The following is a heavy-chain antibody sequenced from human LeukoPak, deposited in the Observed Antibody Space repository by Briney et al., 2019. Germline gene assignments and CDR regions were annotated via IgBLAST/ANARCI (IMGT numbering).Heavy chain of an antibody. CDR3: ARARIAAAGYYWYFDL. Sequence: SETLSLTCTVSGGSISSSNWWGWVRQPPGKGLEWIGEIYHSGGTNYNPSLKSRGTISVDKSKNQFSLKLSSVTAADTAVYYCARARIAAAGYYWYFDLWGRGTLVTVSS. CDR1: GGSISSSNW. V-gene: IGHV4-4*02. D-gene: IGHD6-13*01. J-gene: IGHJ2*01. CDR2: IYHSGGT.